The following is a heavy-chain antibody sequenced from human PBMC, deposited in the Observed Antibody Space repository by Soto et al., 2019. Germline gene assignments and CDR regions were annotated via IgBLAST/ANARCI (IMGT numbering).Heavy chain of an antibody. D-gene: IGHD5-18*01. V-gene: IGHV3-30*18. CDR2: ISYDGSNK. CDR1: GFTFSSYG. J-gene: IGHJ5*02. Sequence: PGGSLRLSCAASGFTFSSYGMHWVRQAPGKGLEWVAVISYDGSNKYYADSVKGRFTISRDNSKNTLYLQMNSLRAEDTAVYYCAKGDTAMAPYNWFDPWGQGTLVTVSS. CDR3: AKGDTAMAPYNWFDP.